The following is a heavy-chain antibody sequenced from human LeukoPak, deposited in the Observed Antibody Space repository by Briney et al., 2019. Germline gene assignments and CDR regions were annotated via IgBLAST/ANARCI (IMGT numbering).Heavy chain of an antibody. CDR1: GYSFTDSW. CDR3: ARHFGYSSSWYPGGGFDP. J-gene: IGHJ5*02. Sequence: GESLKISCKGSGYSFTDSWVGWVRQMPGKGLEWMGIIYPGDSDTRYSPSFQGQVTISAGKSISTAYLQWSSLKASDTAMYYCARHFGYSSSWYPGGGFDPWGQGTLVTVSS. D-gene: IGHD6-13*01. V-gene: IGHV5-51*01. CDR2: IYPGDSDT.